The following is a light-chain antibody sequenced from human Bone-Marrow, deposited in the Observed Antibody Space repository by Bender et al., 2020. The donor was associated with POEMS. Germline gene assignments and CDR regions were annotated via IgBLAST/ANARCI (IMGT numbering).Light chain of an antibody. CDR1: ALPKQY. CDR3: AVWDDSLNGWV. CDR2: RDS. J-gene: IGLJ3*02. V-gene: IGLV3-25*02. Sequence: SSELTQPPSVSVSPGQTARITCSGDALPKQYTNWYQQKPGQAPVLVIYRDSERPSGIPERFSGSSSGTTVTLTISGVQSEDEADYYCAVWDDSLNGWVFGGGTKLTVL.